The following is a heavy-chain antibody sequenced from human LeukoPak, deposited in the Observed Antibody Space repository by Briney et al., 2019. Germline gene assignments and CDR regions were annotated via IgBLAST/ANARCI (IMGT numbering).Heavy chain of an antibody. V-gene: IGHV4-59*12. J-gene: IGHJ3*02. CDR1: GGSISSYY. CDR3: ARVGDSSGGAFDI. CDR2: IYYSGST. D-gene: IGHD6-19*01. Sequence: PSETLSLTCTVSGGSISSYYWSWIRQPPGKGLEWIGYIYYSGSTNYNPSLKSRVTISVDTSKNQFSLKLSSVTAADTAVYYCARVGDSSGGAFDIWGQGTMVTVSS.